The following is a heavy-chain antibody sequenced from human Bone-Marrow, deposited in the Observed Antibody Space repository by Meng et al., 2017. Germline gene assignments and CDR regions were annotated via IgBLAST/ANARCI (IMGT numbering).Heavy chain of an antibody. V-gene: IGHV4-31*03. CDR1: GGPISSGGYY. J-gene: IGHJ5*02. D-gene: IGHD6-19*01. CDR2: IYYSGST. Sequence: QLQPAGWGPGLRKPSPPLSLTRTGSGGPISSGGYYWRWIRQHPGKGLEWIGYIYYSGSTYYNPSLKSRITISVDTSKNHFSLKLSSVTAADTAVYYCARDWGIAVAGFRRGPPWFDPWGQGTLVTVSS. CDR3: ARDWGIAVAGFRRGPPWFDP.